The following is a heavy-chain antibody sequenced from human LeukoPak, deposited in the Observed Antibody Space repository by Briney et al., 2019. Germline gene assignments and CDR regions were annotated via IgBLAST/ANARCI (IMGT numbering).Heavy chain of an antibody. CDR2: ISGSGGST. V-gene: IGHV3-23*01. D-gene: IGHD6-13*01. CDR1: GFTFSTYA. CDR3: AKDRAQQLVLDF. J-gene: IGHJ4*02. Sequence: GSLRLSCAASGFTFSTYAMSWVRQTPGEGLEWVSAISGSGGSTYYADSVKGRFAISRDNSKNTLFLQMNSLRAEDTAVYYCAKDRAQQLVLDFWGQGTLVTVSS.